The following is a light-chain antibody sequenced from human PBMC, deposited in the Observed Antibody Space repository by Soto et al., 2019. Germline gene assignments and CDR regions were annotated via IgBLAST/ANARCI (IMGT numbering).Light chain of an antibody. CDR2: DAS. Sequence: DIQMTQSPSTLSASVGDRVTITCRASQYISDRLAWYQQKPGKAPKVLIFDASNLESGVPSRFSASGSGTEFSLTISSLQPDDFATYYCQQYNSFLTTFGQGTKVDIK. J-gene: IGKJ1*01. V-gene: IGKV1-5*01. CDR3: QQYNSFLTT. CDR1: QYISDR.